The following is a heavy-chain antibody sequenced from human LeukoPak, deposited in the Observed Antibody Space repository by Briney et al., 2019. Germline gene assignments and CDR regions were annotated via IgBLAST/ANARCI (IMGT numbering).Heavy chain of an antibody. Sequence: GGSLRLSCAASGFTFSSYGMHWVRQAPGKGLEWVAVISYDGSNKYYADSVKGRFTISRDNSKNTLYLQMNSLRAEDTAVYYCAKDGVAETADCWGQGTLVTVSS. V-gene: IGHV3-30*18. J-gene: IGHJ4*02. CDR1: GFTFSSYG. CDR2: ISYDGSNK. D-gene: IGHD3-3*01. CDR3: AKDGVAETADC.